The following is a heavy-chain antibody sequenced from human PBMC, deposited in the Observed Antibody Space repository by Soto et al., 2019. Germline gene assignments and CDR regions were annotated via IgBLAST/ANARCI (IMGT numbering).Heavy chain of an antibody. CDR2: VISASGSV. D-gene: IGHD5-18*01. CDR1: GRIFSSFP. Sequence: QVQVVQSGAEVKKPGSSVQISCKDSGRIFSSFPTSWVRQVTGQGLEWMGGVISASGSVTYAPKFQGRVTMTAVNSAGIGYMELTSLTSEDTAIYYCARVGSRDAYNYVLDQWGPGTMVTVSS. V-gene: IGHV1-69*06. J-gene: IGHJ1*01. CDR3: ARVGSRDAYNYVLDQ.